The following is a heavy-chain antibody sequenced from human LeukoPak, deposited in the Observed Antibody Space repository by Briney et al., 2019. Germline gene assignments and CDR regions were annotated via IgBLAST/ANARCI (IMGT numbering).Heavy chain of an antibody. V-gene: IGHV3-7*01. J-gene: IGHJ6*03. CDR1: GFTFSDYY. D-gene: IGHD2-2*01. CDR3: ARERIGYCSRTSCYLERYYYYMDV. CDR2: IQQDGSEK. Sequence: GGSLRLSCAASGFTFSDYYMSWIRQAPGKGLEWVANIQQDGSEKYYVDSVKGRFTISRDNAKNSLYLQMNSLRAEDTAVYYCARERIGYCSRTSCYLERYYYYMDVWGKGTTVTVSS.